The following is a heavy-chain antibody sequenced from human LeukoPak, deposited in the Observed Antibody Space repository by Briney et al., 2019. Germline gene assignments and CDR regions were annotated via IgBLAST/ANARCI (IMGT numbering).Heavy chain of an antibody. CDR1: GFTFSDYY. V-gene: IGHV3-66*02. CDR2: IYSGGST. Sequence: GGSLRLSCAASGFTFSDYYMSWVRQAPGKGLEWVSVIYSGGSTYYADSVKGRFTISRDNSKNTLYLQMNSLRAEDTAVYYCARTAGRSAFDIWGQGTMVTVSS. CDR3: ARTAGRSAFDI. D-gene: IGHD3-10*01. J-gene: IGHJ3*02.